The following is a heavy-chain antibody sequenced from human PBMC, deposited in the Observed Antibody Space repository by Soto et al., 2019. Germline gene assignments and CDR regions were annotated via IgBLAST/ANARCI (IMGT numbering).Heavy chain of an antibody. CDR1: GFTFSSYA. D-gene: IGHD2-21*01. J-gene: IGHJ4*02. CDR3: AREKHIVVGRGYYFDY. V-gene: IGHV3-30-3*01. Sequence: GGSLRLSCAASGFTFSSYAMHWVRQAPGKGLEWVAVISYDGSNKYYADSVKGRFTISRDNSKNTLYLQMNSLRAEDTAVYYCAREKHIVVGRGYYFDYWGQGTLVTVSS. CDR2: ISYDGSNK.